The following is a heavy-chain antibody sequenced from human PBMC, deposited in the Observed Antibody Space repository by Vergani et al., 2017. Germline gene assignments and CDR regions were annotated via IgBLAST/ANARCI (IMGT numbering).Heavy chain of an antibody. CDR1: GGSISAGYY. J-gene: IGHJ3*01. CDR2: ISASGNA. V-gene: IGHV4-61*02. CDR3: ARRSGGYYSGGKVHPLRTAFDV. Sequence: QVQLQASGPGRVKPSQTLSLTCTMSGGSISAGYYFWSWIRQPAGKGLEWLGHISASGNASHSPSLRTRVSMSVDTSKNQFSPTVTSVTAADTAIYFCARRSGGYYSGGKVHPLRTAFDVWGHGTVVTVFS. D-gene: IGHD2-15*01.